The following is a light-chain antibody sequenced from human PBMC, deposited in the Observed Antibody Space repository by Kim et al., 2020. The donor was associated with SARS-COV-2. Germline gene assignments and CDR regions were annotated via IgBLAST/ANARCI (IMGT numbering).Light chain of an antibody. Sequence: QSALTQPASVSGSPGQSITISCTETSSDVGGYNYVSWYQQHPGKAPKLMIYDVSNRPSGVSNRFSGSKSGNTASLTISGLQAEDEADYYCSSYTSSTPCVFGTGTKVTVL. CDR1: SSDVGGYNY. CDR2: DVS. J-gene: IGLJ1*01. V-gene: IGLV2-14*03. CDR3: SSYTSSTPCV.